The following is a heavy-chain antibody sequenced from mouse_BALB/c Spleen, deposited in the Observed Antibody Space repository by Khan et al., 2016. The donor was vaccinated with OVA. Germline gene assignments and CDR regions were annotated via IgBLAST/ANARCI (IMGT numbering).Heavy chain of an antibody. CDR3: VRSPIPPYHFDY. J-gene: IGHJ2*01. V-gene: IGHV1-4*01. Sequence: QVQLQQSGAELARPGASVKMSCKASGYTFTNYTIHWVKQRPGQGLEWIGYINPSSGYTNYNQNYNDKATLTTDRSSSTAYMQLSWLTSDDSAGYYGVRSPIPPYHFDYWGQGTTLTVSS. CDR2: INPSSGYT. CDR1: GYTFTNYT.